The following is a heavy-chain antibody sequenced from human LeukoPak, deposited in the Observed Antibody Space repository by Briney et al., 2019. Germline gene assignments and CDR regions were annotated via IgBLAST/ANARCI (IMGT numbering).Heavy chain of an antibody. CDR2: INPSGGST. V-gene: IGHV1-46*01. CDR3: ARVGEDYYYGMDV. Sequence: ASVKVSCKASGYTSTSYYMHWVRQAPGQGLEWMGIINPSGGSTSYAQKFQGRVTMTRNTSTSTVYMELSSLRSEDTAVYYCARVGEDYYYGMDVWGQGTTVTVSS. CDR1: GYTSTSYY. J-gene: IGHJ6*02. D-gene: IGHD3-10*01.